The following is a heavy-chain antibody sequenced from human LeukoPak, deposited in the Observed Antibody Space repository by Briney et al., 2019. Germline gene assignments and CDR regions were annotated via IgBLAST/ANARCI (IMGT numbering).Heavy chain of an antibody. CDR3: ARLYYYEDGGLYFGPEAFDI. D-gene: IGHD3-22*01. CDR2: TSGTG. Sequence: SETLSLTCTVSGDSISNHRLAWIRQPAGKGLEWIGITSGTGDYNPSLKSRVSMSVDTSKNLVSLTLTSVTAADAAVYYCARLYYYEDGGLYFGPEAFDIWGQGTGVTVSS. J-gene: IGHJ3*02. V-gene: IGHV4-4*07. CDR1: GDSISNHR.